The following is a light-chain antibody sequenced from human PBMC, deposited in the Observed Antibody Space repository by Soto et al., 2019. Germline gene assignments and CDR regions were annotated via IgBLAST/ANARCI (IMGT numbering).Light chain of an antibody. CDR2: AAS. V-gene: IGKV1-39*01. CDR1: QSISSY. J-gene: IGKJ1*01. CDR3: QESYSTPWA. Sequence: DIQVTQSPSSLSASVGDRVTITCRASQSISSYLNWYQQKPGKAPKLLIYAASSFQSGVPSRFSGSGSGTDFSLTISSLQPEDFASYYCQESYSTPWAFGQGTKVEI.